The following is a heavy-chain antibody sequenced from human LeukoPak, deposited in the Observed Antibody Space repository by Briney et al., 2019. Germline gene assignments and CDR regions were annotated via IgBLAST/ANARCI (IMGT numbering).Heavy chain of an antibody. D-gene: IGHD6-13*01. CDR2: IRYDGSNK. CDR3: ATNAAYSSSWYYYYYMDV. CDR1: GFTFSSYG. Sequence: GGSLRLSCAASGFTFSSYGMHWVRQAPGKGLEWVAFIRYDGSNKYYADSVKGRFTISRDNSKNTLYLQMNSLRAEDTAVYYCATNAAYSSSWYYYYYMDVWGKGTTVTISS. V-gene: IGHV3-30*02. J-gene: IGHJ6*03.